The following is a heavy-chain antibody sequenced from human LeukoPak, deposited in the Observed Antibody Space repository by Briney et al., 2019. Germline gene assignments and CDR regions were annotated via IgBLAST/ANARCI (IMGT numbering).Heavy chain of an antibody. V-gene: IGHV1-18*01. CDR1: GFTFTTYG. CDR2: ISAYDGNT. J-gene: IGHJ4*02. D-gene: IGHD3-16*01. Sequence: ASVKVSCKASGFTFTTYGISWVRQAPGQGLEWMGWISAYDGNTNYAQKFQGRVTMTTDTSTTTAYMELRSLRSDDTAVYYCARGGGGYLSGLSAGQLWGIDYWGQGTLVTVSS. CDR3: ARGGGGYLSGLSAGQLWGIDY.